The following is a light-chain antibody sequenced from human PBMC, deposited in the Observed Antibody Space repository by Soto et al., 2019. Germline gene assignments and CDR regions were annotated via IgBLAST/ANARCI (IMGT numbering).Light chain of an antibody. V-gene: IGKV4-1*01. CDR1: QSILYSSNNKNY. CDR3: QQYYTTPIT. CDR2: WAS. J-gene: IGKJ3*01. Sequence: DIVMTQSPDSLAVSLGERATINCKSSQSILYSSNNKNYLTWYQQKPGQPPKLLIYWASTRESGVPDRFSGSGSGTDFTLTIRSLQAEDVAVYYCQQYYTTPITFGPGTKVDI.